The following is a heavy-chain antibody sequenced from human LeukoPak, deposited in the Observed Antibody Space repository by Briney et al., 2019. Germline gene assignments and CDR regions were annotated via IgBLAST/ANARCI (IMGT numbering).Heavy chain of an antibody. CDR2: IIPIFGTA. CDR1: GGTFSSYA. J-gene: IGHJ6*03. Sequence: SVKVSCKAPGGTFSSYAISWVRQAPGQGLEWMGRIIPIFGTANYAQKFQGRVTITTDESTSTAYMELSSLRSEDTAVYYCARHFLSPSSSSWAGDYYYYYYMDVWGKGTTVTVSS. D-gene: IGHD6-13*01. V-gene: IGHV1-69*05. CDR3: ARHFLSPSSSSWAGDYYYYYYMDV.